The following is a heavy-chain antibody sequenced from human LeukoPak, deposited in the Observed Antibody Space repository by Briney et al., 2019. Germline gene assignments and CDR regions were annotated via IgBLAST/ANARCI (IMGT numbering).Heavy chain of an antibody. D-gene: IGHD3-22*01. V-gene: IGHV1-69*02. J-gene: IGHJ5*02. CDR3: ARAPTMIVGWFDP. Sequence: GSSVKVSCKASGGTFSSYTISWVRLAPGQGLEWMGRIIPIFGIANYAQKFQGRVTITADKSTSTAYMGLSSLRSEDTAVYYCARAPTMIVGWFDPWGQGTLVTVSS. CDR1: GGTFSSYT. CDR2: IIPIFGIA.